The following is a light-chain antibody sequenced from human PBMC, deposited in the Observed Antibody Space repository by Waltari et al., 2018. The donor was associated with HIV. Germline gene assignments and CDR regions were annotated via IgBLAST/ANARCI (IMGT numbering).Light chain of an antibody. Sequence: QSALTQPRSVSRSPGQSAPIPCTGTSSDVGRYKYVSWYQQYPRTAPKLLIHDVSERPSGVPDRFSGSKSGNTATLTISGLQSDDEADYYCCSYAGTYRIFGTGTKVTVL. V-gene: IGLV2-11*01. CDR2: DVS. J-gene: IGLJ1*01. CDR1: SSDVGRYKY. CDR3: CSYAGTYRI.